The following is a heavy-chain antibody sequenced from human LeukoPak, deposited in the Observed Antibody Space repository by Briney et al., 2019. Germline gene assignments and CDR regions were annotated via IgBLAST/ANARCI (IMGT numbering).Heavy chain of an antibody. CDR2: IHPNSGDT. CDR3: ASYYGHYTRNWMDT. D-gene: IGHD4-17*01. V-gene: IGHV1-2*02. J-gene: IGHJ5*02. Sequence: ASVKVSCKASGYTFTDYYMHWVRQAPGQGLEWMGWIHPNSGDTKSAQRFRGRVTMTRDTSISTAYMELTRLTSDDTAVYYCASYYGHYTRNWMDTWGQGTLVTVSS. CDR1: GYTFTDYY.